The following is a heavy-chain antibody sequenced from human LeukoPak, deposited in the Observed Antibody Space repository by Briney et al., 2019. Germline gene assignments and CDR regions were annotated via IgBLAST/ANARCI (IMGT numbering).Heavy chain of an antibody. D-gene: IGHD6-19*01. CDR3: AIPRYSSGWYYFDY. J-gene: IGHJ4*02. CDR1: GFTFSSYG. V-gene: IGHV3-30*02. CDR2: IRYDGSNK. Sequence: PGGSLRLSCAASGFTFSSYGMHWVRQAPGKGLEWVAFIRYDGSNKYYADSVKGRFTISRDNSKNTLYLQMNSLRAEDTAVYYCAIPRYSSGWYYFDYWGQGTVVSVPS.